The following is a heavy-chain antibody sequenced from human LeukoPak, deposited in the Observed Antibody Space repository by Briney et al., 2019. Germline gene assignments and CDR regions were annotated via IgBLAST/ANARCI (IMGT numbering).Heavy chain of an antibody. CDR1: GFTVSSNY. V-gene: IGHV3-66*01. J-gene: IGHJ4*02. CDR2: IYSGGST. Sequence: PGGSLRLSCAASGFTVSSNYMSWVRQAPGKGLEWVSVIYSGGSTYYADSVKGRFTISRDNSKNTLYLQMNSLRAEDTAVYYCARERRSIVGATDLDYWGQGTLVTVPS. D-gene: IGHD1-26*01. CDR3: ARERRSIVGATDLDY.